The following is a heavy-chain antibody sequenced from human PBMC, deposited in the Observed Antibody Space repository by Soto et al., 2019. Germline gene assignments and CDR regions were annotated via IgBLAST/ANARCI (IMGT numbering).Heavy chain of an antibody. CDR2: IYWDDDQ. V-gene: IGHV2-5*02. D-gene: IGHD4-17*01. CDR3: AHAVDYDLLSFDH. CDR1: GFSLTTTSMG. J-gene: IGHJ4*02. Sequence: QITLKESGPPLVRPAQTLTLTCAFSGFSLTTTSMGVAWIRQPPGKALEWLPLIYWDDDQRYSPSLKHRLTISKDTSRSRVVLTISNMHPNDTGTYFCAHAVDYDLLSFDHWGPGTLFTVSS.